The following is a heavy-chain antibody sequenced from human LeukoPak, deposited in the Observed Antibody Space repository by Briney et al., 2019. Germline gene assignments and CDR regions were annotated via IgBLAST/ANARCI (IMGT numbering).Heavy chain of an antibody. CDR3: ARNVRYYYDTRSTRVGYFDY. CDR1: GFTFSSYS. CDR2: ISSSSSNI. D-gene: IGHD3-22*01. J-gene: IGHJ4*02. V-gene: IGHV3-21*01. Sequence: GGSLRLSCAASGFTFSSYSMNWVRQAPGKGLGWVASISSSSSNIYYADSVKGRFTITRDNAKNSLYLQMNSLRAEDTAVYYCARNVRYYYDTRSTRVGYFDYWGQGTLVTVSS.